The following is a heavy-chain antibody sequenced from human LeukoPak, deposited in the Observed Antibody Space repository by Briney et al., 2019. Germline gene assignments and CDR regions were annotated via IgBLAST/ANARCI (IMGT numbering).Heavy chain of an antibody. D-gene: IGHD5/OR15-5a*01. CDR1: GYTFTGYY. Sequence: ASVKVSCKASGYTFTGYYIHWVRQAPGQGLERMGWINPNSGGTNYAQNFQGRVTMTRDTSISTAYMELTSLRSDDTAVYYCATARDRNSVYSSFDYWGQGTLVTVSS. J-gene: IGHJ4*02. CDR2: INPNSGGT. CDR3: ATARDRNSVYSSFDY. V-gene: IGHV1-2*02.